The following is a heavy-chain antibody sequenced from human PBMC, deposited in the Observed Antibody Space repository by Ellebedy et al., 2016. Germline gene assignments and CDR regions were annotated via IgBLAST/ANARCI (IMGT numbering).Heavy chain of an antibody. D-gene: IGHD1-26*01. CDR1: GGSISSYY. CDR3: ARYQAPPVVGGYYYYGMDV. J-gene: IGHJ6*02. V-gene: IGHV4-59*01. Sequence: SETLSLXXTVSGGSISSYYWSWIRQPPGKGLEWIGYIYYSGSTNYNPSLKSRVTISVDTSKNQFSLKLSSVIAADTAVYFCARYQAPPVVGGYYYYGMDVWGQGTTVTVSS. CDR2: IYYSGST.